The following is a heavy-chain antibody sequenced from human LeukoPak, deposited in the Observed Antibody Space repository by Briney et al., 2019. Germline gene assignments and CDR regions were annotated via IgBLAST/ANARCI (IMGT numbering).Heavy chain of an antibody. V-gene: IGHV3-48*01. Sequence: GGSLRLSCAASGFTFSSYSMNWVRQAPGKGLEWVSYISSSSSTIYYADSVKGRFTISRDNAKNSLYLQMNSLRAEDTAVYYCARGGGWFRMIVGAPGQHDAFDIWGQGTMVTVSS. D-gene: IGHD3-22*01. J-gene: IGHJ3*02. CDR1: GFTFSSYS. CDR3: ARGGGWFRMIVGAPGQHDAFDI. CDR2: ISSSSSTI.